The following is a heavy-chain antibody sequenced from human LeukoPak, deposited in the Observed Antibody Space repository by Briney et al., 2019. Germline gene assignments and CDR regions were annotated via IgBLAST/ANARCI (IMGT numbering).Heavy chain of an antibody. V-gene: IGHV4-38-2*02. J-gene: IGHJ6*03. CDR1: GYSISSGYY. Sequence: SETLSLTCTVSGYSISSGYYWGGIREPPGKVLEWIGSIYHSGCTYYNPSLKSRVTISVDTSKNQFSLKLSSVTAADTAVYYCARTRTVTGYYYYYMDVWGKGTTVTVSS. CDR2: IYHSGCT. D-gene: IGHD4-11*01. CDR3: ARTRTVTGYYYYYMDV.